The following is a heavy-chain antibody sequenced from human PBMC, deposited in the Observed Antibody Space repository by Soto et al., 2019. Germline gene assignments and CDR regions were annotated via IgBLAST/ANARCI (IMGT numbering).Heavy chain of an antibody. CDR3: ARGVYGSGNYYTGPSAFDI. Sequence: QVQLEQSGAEVKKPGSSVKVSCKASGGTLSDHGVAWLRQAPGQGLEWMGGTIPVFNTAKYAQKFQGRVTGNADKFKNIAYMELSSLRSEDTAFYFCARGVYGSGNYYTGPSAFDIWGQGTMVIVSS. V-gene: IGHV1-69*06. D-gene: IGHD3-10*01. J-gene: IGHJ3*02. CDR2: TIPVFNTA. CDR1: GGTLSDHG.